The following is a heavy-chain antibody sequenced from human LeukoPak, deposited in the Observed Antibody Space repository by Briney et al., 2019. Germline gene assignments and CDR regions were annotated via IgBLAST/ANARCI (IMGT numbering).Heavy chain of an antibody. V-gene: IGHV4-59*01. Sequence: SETQSLTCTVSGGSISSYYWSWIRQPPGKGLEWIGYIYYSGSTNYNPSLKSRVTISVDTSKNQFSLKLSSVTAADTAVYYCARIMGDSSGYYYYDYWGQGTLVTVSS. D-gene: IGHD3-22*01. CDR1: GGSISSYY. J-gene: IGHJ4*02. CDR3: ARIMGDSSGYYYYDY. CDR2: IYYSGST.